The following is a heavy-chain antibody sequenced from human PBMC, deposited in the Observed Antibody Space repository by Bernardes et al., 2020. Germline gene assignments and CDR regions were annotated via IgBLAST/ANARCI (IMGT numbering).Heavy chain of an antibody. J-gene: IGHJ6*02. Sequence: SETLSLTCSVSGGSLGSYYWSWLRQPPGKGLEWIGYIYHSGSTNYNPSLKSRATISVDTSKSQFSLKLSSVAAADTAVYYCARVNPTYYYALDVWGPGTTVTVSS. CDR3: ARVNPTYYYALDV. V-gene: IGHV4-59*01. CDR2: IYHSGST. CDR1: GGSLGSYY.